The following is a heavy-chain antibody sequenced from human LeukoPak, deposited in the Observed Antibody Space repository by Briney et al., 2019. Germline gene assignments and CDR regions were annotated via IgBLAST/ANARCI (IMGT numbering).Heavy chain of an antibody. V-gene: IGHV1-18*01. CDR3: ARTLISSWYVPHYYYYYMDV. Sequence: GASVKVSCKASGYTFTSYGISWVRQAPGQGLEWMGWISAYNGNTNYAQKLQGRVTMTTDTSTSTAYMELRSLRSDDTAVYYCARTLISSWYVPHYYYYYMDVWGKGTTVTVSS. CDR2: ISAYNGNT. D-gene: IGHD6-13*01. J-gene: IGHJ6*03. CDR1: GYTFTSYG.